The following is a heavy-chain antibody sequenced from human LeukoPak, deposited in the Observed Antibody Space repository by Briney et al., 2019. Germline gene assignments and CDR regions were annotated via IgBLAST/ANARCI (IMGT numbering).Heavy chain of an antibody. Sequence: SVKVSCKASGGTFSSYAISWVRRAPGQGLEWMGGIIPIFGTANYAQKFQGRVTITTDESTSTAYMELSCLRSEDTAVYYCARIAAYYYDSSGYYFFDYWGQGTLVTVSS. CDR1: GGTFSSYA. CDR2: IIPIFGTA. D-gene: IGHD3-22*01. CDR3: ARIAAYYYDSSGYYFFDY. J-gene: IGHJ4*02. V-gene: IGHV1-69*05.